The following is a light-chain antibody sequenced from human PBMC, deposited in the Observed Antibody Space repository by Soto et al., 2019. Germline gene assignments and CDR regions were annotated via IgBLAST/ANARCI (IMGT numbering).Light chain of an antibody. CDR2: DAS. CDR1: QSVKRY. Sequence: EIVLTQFPATLSLSPVERATLSCRASQSVKRYLAWYQQKAGQAPRLLIYDASNRATGIPARFSGSGSETDFTLTISSLEPEDFAVYYCQQRSNWPLTFGGGTNVEIK. V-gene: IGKV3-11*01. J-gene: IGKJ4*01. CDR3: QQRSNWPLT.